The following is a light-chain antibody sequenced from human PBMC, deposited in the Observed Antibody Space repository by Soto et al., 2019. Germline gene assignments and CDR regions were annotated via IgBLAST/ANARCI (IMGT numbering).Light chain of an antibody. Sequence: QSALTQPRSVSGSPGQSVTISCTGTSSDVGHYNYVSWYQQHPGKAPKLMIYDVTKRPSGVPDRFSGSKSGNTASLTISGLQAEDEADYYCCSYAGTYTVVFGGGTKLTVL. CDR3: CSYAGTYTVV. J-gene: IGLJ2*01. CDR2: DVT. V-gene: IGLV2-11*01. CDR1: SSDVGHYNY.